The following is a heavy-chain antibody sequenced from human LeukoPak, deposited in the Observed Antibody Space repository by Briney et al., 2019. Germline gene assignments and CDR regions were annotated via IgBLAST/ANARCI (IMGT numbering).Heavy chain of an antibody. CDR1: GFTVSSNY. CDR3: ARDYPQLAYCGGDCRPYFDY. CDR2: ISSSSSYI. D-gene: IGHD2-21*02. Sequence: KTGGSLRLSCAASGFTVSSNYMSWVRQAPGKGLEWVSSISSSSSYIYYADSVKGRFTISRDNAKNSLYLQMNSLRAEDTAVYYCARDYPQLAYCGGDCRPYFDYWGQGTLVTVSS. V-gene: IGHV3-21*01. J-gene: IGHJ4*02.